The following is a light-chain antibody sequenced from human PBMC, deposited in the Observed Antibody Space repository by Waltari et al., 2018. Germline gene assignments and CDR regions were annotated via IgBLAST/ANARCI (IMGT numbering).Light chain of an antibody. CDR3: QQYNNWLWT. V-gene: IGKV3-15*01. J-gene: IGKJ1*01. CDR1: QSVSSN. CDR2: GAS. Sequence: EIVMTQSPATLSVSPGERAPLSCGASQSVSSNLAWYQQKPGQAPRLLIYGASTRATGTPARFSGSGSGTEFTLTISSLQSEDFAVYYCQQYNNWLWTFGQGTKVEIK.